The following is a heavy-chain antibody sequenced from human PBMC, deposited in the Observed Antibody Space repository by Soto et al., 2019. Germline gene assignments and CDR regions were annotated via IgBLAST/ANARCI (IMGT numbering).Heavy chain of an antibody. CDR2: IYHAGSV. J-gene: IGHJ6*02. CDR3: ARTFDYYGMDV. CDR1: GKYISSGYY. V-gene: IGHV4-38-2*01. Sequence: SVTLYRTCAFSGKYISSGYYWAWIRQSPGKGLEWIGSIYHAGSVYYNPSLNSRVAVSLDTSKNHFSLKLTSVTAADTAVYYCARTFDYYGMDVWGQGTTVTV.